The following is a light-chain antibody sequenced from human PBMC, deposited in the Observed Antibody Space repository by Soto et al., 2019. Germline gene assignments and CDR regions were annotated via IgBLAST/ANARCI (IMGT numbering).Light chain of an antibody. V-gene: IGKV1-5*01. CDR2: TAS. Sequence: DIQVTQSPSTLSASVGDTVTITCRASQTIRRWLAWYQQKPGKAPRLLIYTASTLESGVPSRFSASGSGTEFTLTISSLHPDDFATYYCQEYNNYWTFGQGTKVDIK. J-gene: IGKJ1*01. CDR3: QEYNNYWT. CDR1: QTIRRW.